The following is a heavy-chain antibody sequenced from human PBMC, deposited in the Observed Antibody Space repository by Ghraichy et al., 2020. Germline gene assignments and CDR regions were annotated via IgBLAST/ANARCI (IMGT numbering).Heavy chain of an antibody. J-gene: IGHJ4*02. Sequence: GGSLRLSCAASGFTFSSYAMSWVRQAPGKGLEWVSAISGSGGTTYYGDSVKGRFTISRDNSKNTLYLQMNSLRAEDTAVYYCAKTKGGGNSGYNFDSWGQGTLVTVSS. CDR3: AKTKGGGNSGYNFDS. V-gene: IGHV3-23*01. CDR1: GFTFSSYA. CDR2: ISGSGGTT. D-gene: IGHD5-12*01.